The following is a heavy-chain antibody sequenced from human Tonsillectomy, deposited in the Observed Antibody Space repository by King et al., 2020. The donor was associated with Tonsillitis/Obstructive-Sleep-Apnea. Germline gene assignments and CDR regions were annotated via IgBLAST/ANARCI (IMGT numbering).Heavy chain of an antibody. D-gene: IGHD3-16*01. Sequence: VQLVESGGGLVKPGGSLRLSCAASGFTFSSYSMNWVRQAPGKGLEWVSSISSSSSYIYYADSVKGRFTISRDNAKNSLYLQMNSLRAEDTAVYYCARDLEEWPGNFDYWGQGTLVTVSS. J-gene: IGHJ4*02. CDR2: ISSSSSYI. CDR1: GFTFSSYS. CDR3: ARDLEEWPGNFDY. V-gene: IGHV3-21*01.